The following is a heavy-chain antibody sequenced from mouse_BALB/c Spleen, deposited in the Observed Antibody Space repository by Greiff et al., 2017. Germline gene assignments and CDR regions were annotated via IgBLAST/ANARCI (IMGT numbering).Heavy chain of an antibody. V-gene: IGHV14-3*02. D-gene: IGHD2-1*01. CDR2: IDPANGNT. CDR3: ARPIYYGNYVAMDY. J-gene: IGHJ4*01. Sequence: VQLQQSGAELVKPGASVKLSCTASGFNIKDTYMHWVKQRPEQGLEWIGRIDPANGNTKYDPKFQGKATITADTSSNTAYLQLSSLTSEDTAVYYCARPIYYGNYVAMDYWGQGTSVTVSS. CDR1: GFNIKDTY.